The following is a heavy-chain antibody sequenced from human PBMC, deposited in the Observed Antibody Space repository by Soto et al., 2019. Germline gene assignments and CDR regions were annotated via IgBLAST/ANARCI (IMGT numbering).Heavy chain of an antibody. D-gene: IGHD3-10*01. J-gene: IGHJ3*02. CDR2: INPSGGST. V-gene: IGHV1-46*03. Sequence: ASVKVSCKASGYTFTSYYMHWVRQAPGQGLEWMGIINPSGGSTSYAQKFQGRVTMTRDTSTSTVYMELSSLRSEDTAVYYCAKLMVRGVTDGYAFDIWGQGTMVTVSS. CDR3: AKLMVRGVTDGYAFDI. CDR1: GYTFTSYY.